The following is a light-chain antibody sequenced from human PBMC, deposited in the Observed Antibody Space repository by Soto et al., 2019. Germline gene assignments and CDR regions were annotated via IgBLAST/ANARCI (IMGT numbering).Light chain of an antibody. Sequence: EIVMTQSPATLCVSPGERATLSCRASQSIDSTYSTWYQQKPGQAPRLLIYGTSNRATGIPERFKGSGSGTDFTLTITRLEPEDLAVYYCQQYGRAFGQGTKVDI. CDR1: QSIDSTY. CDR2: GTS. V-gene: IGKV3-20*01. J-gene: IGKJ1*01. CDR3: QQYGRA.